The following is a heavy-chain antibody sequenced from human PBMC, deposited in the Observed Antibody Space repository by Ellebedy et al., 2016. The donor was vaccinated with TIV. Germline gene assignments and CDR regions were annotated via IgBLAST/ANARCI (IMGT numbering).Heavy chain of an antibody. CDR2: IYYSGST. Sequence: MPLETLSLTCTVSGGSISSSSYYWGWIRQPPGKGLEWIGSIYYSGSTYYNPSLKSRVTISVDTSKNQFSLKLSSVTAADTAVYYCARSKWLPGWELLGVAFDIWGQGTMVTVSS. CDR3: ARSKWLPGWELLGVAFDI. CDR1: GGSISSSSYY. V-gene: IGHV4-39*01. J-gene: IGHJ3*02. D-gene: IGHD1-26*01.